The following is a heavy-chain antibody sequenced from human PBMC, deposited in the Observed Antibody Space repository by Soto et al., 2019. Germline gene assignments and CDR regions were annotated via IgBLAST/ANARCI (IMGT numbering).Heavy chain of an antibody. CDR3: AKGLLAIVGTTLPRDAFNI. V-gene: IGHV3-30*18. Sequence: QVQLVESGGGVVQPGRSLRLSCAASGFSFTTYVMHWVRQAPGKGLEWVAVISHDGSYKYYGDAVKGRFTISRDTSKNAVYLEMNSLRPEDTAVYYCAKGLLAIVGTTLPRDAFNIWGQGTMDTVSS. J-gene: IGHJ3*02. CDR2: ISHDGSYK. CDR1: GFSFTTYV. D-gene: IGHD1-26*01.